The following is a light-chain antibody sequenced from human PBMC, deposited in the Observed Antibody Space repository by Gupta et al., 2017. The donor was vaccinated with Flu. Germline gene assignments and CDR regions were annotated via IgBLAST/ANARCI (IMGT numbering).Light chain of an antibody. J-gene: IGKJ2*01. CDR3: LQDDTTPHT. V-gene: IGKV4-1*01. CDR2: WAS. Sequence: DFVMTQSPDSLALSLCERATINCKSSQSVLYSSNNKNYLAWYQQKPGQPPKLLIYWASTREYGVPDRFTGRGSGTDFTLTMSSLQAEDVAVYYCLQDDTTPHTLGQGTKLEIK. CDR1: QSVLYSSNNKNY.